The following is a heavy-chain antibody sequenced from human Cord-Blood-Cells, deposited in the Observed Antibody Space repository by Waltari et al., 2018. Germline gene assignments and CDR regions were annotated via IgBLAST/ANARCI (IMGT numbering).Heavy chain of an antibody. CDR1: GSTFSRYA. D-gene: IGHD6-13*01. CDR2: ISGSGGST. J-gene: IGHJ4*02. Sequence: EVQLLESGGGLVQPGGSLRLSSAASGSTFSRYAMSWLRQAPGKGLEWVSAISGSGGSTYYADSVKARFTISRDNSKNTLYLQMNSLRAEDTAVYYCAKFHSSSWFWFDYWGQGTLVTVSS. V-gene: IGHV3-23*01. CDR3: AKFHSSSWFWFDY.